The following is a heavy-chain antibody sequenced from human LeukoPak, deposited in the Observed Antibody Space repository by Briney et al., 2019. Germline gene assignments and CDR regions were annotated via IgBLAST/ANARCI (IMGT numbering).Heavy chain of an antibody. CDR2: IWYDGSDK. J-gene: IGHJ6*02. D-gene: IGHD2-15*01. CDR1: GFTFNTFG. CDR3: ARVGCTGGSCLAYNYYPMDV. Sequence: GGSLRLSCAASGFTFNTFGMNWVRQAPGKGLEWVAIIWYDGSDKYYAESVKGRFTISRDNSKNTLYLQVNSLRAEDTAVYYCARVGCTGGSCLAYNYYPMDVWGQGTTVTVSS. V-gene: IGHV3-33*01.